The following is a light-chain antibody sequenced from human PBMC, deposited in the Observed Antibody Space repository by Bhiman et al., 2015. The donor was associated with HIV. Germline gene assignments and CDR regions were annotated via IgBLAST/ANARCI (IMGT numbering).Light chain of an antibody. CDR3: QSYYNSLSGVV. V-gene: IGLV2-8*01. CDR1: TSDFGGYNY. Sequence: QSALTQPPSASGSPGQSVAISCTGTTSDFGGYNYVSWYQQHPGKAPKLMIYEVNKRPSGVPDRFSGSKSGTSASLVITGLQAEDEADYYCQSYYNSLSGVVFGGGTKLTVL. CDR2: EVN. J-gene: IGLJ2*01.